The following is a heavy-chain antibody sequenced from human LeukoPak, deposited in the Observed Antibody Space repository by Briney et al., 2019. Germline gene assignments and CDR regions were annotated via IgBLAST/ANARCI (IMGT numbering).Heavy chain of an antibody. CDR2: IIPIFGTA. CDR1: GGTFSSYA. J-gene: IGHJ4*02. Sequence: SVKVSCKASGGTFSSYAISWVRQAPGQGLEWMGGIIPIFGTANYAQKFQGRVTIATDESTSTAYMELSSLRSEDTAVYYCASYYDSSGPPFDYWGQGTLVTVSS. D-gene: IGHD3-22*01. CDR3: ASYYDSSGPPFDY. V-gene: IGHV1-69*05.